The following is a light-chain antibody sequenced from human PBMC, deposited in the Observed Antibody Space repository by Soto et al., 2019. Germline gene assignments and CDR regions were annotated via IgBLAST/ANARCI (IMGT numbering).Light chain of an antibody. J-gene: IGKJ5*01. CDR3: QQYGSLIT. V-gene: IGKV3-20*01. CDR2: GAF. CDR1: QSLTSSY. Sequence: EIVLTQSPGTLSLSPVERATLSCRASQSLTSSYLAWYQQKPGQAPRLLIYGAFSRATGIPDRFSGSGSGTDFTLTISRLEPEDFAVYYCQQYGSLITFGQGTRLEFK.